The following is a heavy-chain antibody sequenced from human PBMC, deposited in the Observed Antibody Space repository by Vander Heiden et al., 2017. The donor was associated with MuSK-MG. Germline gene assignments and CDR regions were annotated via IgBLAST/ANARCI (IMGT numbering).Heavy chain of an antibody. Sequence: QVQPVQSGAEVKKPGSSVKVSCKASGGTFSSYAISWERQAPGQGLEWMGRIIPILGIANYAQKFQGRVTITADKSTSTAYMELSSLRSEDTAVYYCASDRGGTYYYGSGSDYWGQGTLVTVSS. CDR1: GGTFSSYA. V-gene: IGHV1-69*04. J-gene: IGHJ4*02. D-gene: IGHD3-10*01. CDR2: IIPILGIA. CDR3: ASDRGGTYYYGSGSDY.